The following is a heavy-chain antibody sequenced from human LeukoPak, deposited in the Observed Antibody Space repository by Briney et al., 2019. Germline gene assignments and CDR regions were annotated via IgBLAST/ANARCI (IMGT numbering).Heavy chain of an antibody. CDR1: GFTFSNYA. CDR3: QLVGPPNFDY. Sequence: GGSLRLSCAASGFTFSNYAMGWVRQAPGKGLEWVSAIRGSGDSTYYADSVKGRFTISRDNSENALYLQMNSLRAEDTAVYYCQLVGPPNFDYWGQGTLVTVSS. CDR2: IRGSGDST. D-gene: IGHD6-13*01. J-gene: IGHJ4*02. V-gene: IGHV3-23*01.